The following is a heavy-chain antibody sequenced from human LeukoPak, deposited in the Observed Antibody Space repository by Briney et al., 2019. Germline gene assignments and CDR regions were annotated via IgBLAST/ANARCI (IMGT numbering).Heavy chain of an antibody. Sequence: SETLSLTCTVSGGSISSYYWSWIRQPPGKGLEWIGYIHYSGTTNYNPSLKSRVTISLDTSRNQFSLKLRSVTTTDTAVYYCATRRLYGGPGEFDFWGQEPRVTVPP. J-gene: IGHJ4*02. CDR3: ATRRLYGGPGEFDF. CDR1: GGSISSYY. D-gene: IGHD3-16*01. V-gene: IGHV4-59*03. CDR2: IHYSGTT.